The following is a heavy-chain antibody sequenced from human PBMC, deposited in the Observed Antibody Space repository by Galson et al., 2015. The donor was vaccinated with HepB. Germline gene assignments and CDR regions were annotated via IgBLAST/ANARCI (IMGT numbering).Heavy chain of an antibody. V-gene: IGHV3-33*01. J-gene: IGHJ5*02. Sequence: SLRLSCAASGFTFSSYGMHWVRQAPGKGLEWVAVIWYDGSNKYYADSVKGRFTISRDNSKNTLYLQMNRLRAEDTAVYYCARDPSDSSSSGWSWFDPWGQGTLVTVSS. D-gene: IGHD6-6*01. CDR3: ARDPSDSSSSGWSWFDP. CDR1: GFTFSSYG. CDR2: IWYDGSNK.